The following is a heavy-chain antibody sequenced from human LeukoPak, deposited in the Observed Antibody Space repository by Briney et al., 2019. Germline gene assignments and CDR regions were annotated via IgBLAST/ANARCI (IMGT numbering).Heavy chain of an antibody. CDR1: GGSISNYY. J-gene: IGHJ4*02. Sequence: SETLSLTCTVSGGSISNYYWSWIRQPPGKGLEWIGYNYYSGSTNYNPSLKSRVTISVDTSKNQFSLKLTSVTAADTAVYYCARTSLADYWGQGTLVTVSS. CDR3: ARTSLADY. CDR2: NYYSGST. V-gene: IGHV4-59*01.